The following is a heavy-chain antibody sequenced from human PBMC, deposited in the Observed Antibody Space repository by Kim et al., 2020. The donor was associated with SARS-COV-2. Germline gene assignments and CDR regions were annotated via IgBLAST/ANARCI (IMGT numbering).Heavy chain of an antibody. V-gene: IGHV3-9*01. CDR2: ISWNSGSI. J-gene: IGHJ6*02. CDR1: GFTFDDYA. Sequence: GGSLRLSCAASGFTFDDYAMHWVRQAPGKGLEWVSGISWNSGSIGYADSVKGRFTISRDNAKNSLYLQMNSLRAEDTALYYCAKDMGPTKYYYYGMDVWGQGTTVTVSS. CDR3: AKDMGPTKYYYYGMDV. D-gene: IGHD5-12*01.